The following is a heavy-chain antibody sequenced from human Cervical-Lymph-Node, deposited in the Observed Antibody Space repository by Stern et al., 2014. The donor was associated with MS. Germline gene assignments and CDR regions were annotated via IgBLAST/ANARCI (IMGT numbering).Heavy chain of an antibody. CDR1: GGSISSRY. CDR3: ARLSTAVDF. J-gene: IGHJ4*02. CDR2: ISHSGDT. V-gene: IGHV4-59*08. Sequence: VQLQESGPGLVKPSETLSLTCAVSGGSISSRYWGWIRQPPGKGLEWIGLISHSGDTKYNPSLKSRVTISLDTSKNQFSLKGTPVTAADTAVYYCARLSTAVDFWGQGTLVTVSS.